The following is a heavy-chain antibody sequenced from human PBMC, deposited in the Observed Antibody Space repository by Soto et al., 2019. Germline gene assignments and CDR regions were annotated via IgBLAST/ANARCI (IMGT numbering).Heavy chain of an antibody. V-gene: IGHV3-30*03. J-gene: IGHJ4*02. CDR3: ASSVEMATILFY. D-gene: IGHD5-12*01. Sequence: QVQLVESGGGVVQPGRSLRLSCAASGFTFSSYGMHWVRQAPGKGLEWVAVISYDGSNKYYADSVKGRFTISRDNSKNTLYQQMNSLRAEDTAVYYCASSVEMATILFYWVQGTLVTVSS. CDR2: ISYDGSNK. CDR1: GFTFSSYG.